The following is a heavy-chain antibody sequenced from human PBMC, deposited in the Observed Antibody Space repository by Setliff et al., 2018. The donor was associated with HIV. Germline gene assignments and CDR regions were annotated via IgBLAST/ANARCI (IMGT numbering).Heavy chain of an antibody. CDR1: GYTFTSYG. D-gene: IGHD3-3*01. J-gene: IGHJ6*03. V-gene: IGHV1-18*01. CDR2: ISAYNGNT. Sequence: ASVKVSCKASGYTFTSYGISWVRQAPGQGLEWMGWISAYNGNTNYAQKLQGRVTMTTDTSTSTAYMELRSLRSDDTAVYYCARGYYDFWSGYSYYYYYYMDVWGKGTKVTVSS. CDR3: ARGYYDFWSGYSYYYYYYMDV.